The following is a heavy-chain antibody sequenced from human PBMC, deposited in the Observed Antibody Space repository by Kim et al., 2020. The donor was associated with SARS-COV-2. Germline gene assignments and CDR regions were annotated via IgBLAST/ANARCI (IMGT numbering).Heavy chain of an antibody. CDR1: GFTFSSYG. CDR3: AREEGITMVRGVIMFYYGMDV. CDR2: IWYDGSNK. D-gene: IGHD3-10*01. Sequence: GGSLRLSCAASGFTFSSYGMHWVRQAPGKGLEWVAVIWYDGSNKYYADSVKGRFTISRDNSKNTLYLQMNSLRAEDTAVYYCAREEGITMVRGVIMFYYGMDVWGQGTTVTVSS. V-gene: IGHV3-33*01. J-gene: IGHJ6*02.